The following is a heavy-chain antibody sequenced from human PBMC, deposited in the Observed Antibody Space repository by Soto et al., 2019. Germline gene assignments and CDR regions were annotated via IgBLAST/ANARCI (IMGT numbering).Heavy chain of an antibody. CDR2: ISGSGDST. Sequence: GGSLRLSCAATGFTFSSYAMSWVRQAPGKGLEWVSGISGSGDSTYYADSVKGRFTISRDNSKNTLYLQMNSLRAEDTAVYYCAKGVTGITVAGTGYFQHWRQGT. CDR3: AKGVTGITVAGTGYFQH. J-gene: IGHJ1*01. V-gene: IGHV3-23*01. D-gene: IGHD6-19*01. CDR1: GFTFSSYA.